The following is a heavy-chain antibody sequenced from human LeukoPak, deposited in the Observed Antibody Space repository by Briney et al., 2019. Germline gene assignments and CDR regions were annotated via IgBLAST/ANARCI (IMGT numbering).Heavy chain of an antibody. V-gene: IGHV3-48*03. J-gene: IGHJ3*02. D-gene: IGHD5-12*01. Sequence: GGSLRLSCAASGFTFSSYEMNWVRQAPGKGLEWVSYISSSGSIIYYAESVKGRFTISRDNAKNSLYLQMNSLRAEDTAVYYCAREDRGYDNNAFDIWGQGTMVTVSS. CDR2: ISSSGSII. CDR3: AREDRGYDNNAFDI. CDR1: GFTFSSYE.